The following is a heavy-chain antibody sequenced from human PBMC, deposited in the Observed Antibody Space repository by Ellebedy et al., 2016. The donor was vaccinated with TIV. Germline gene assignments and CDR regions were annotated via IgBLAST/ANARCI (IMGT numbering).Heavy chain of an antibody. CDR3: ARDRRGLGV. Sequence: PGGSLRLSCAASGFTFSDFGMHWVRQAPGKGLEWVTFIQYDGTNKYYTDSVKGRFTISRDNSKNTLYLHMNDLRVEDTAVYYCARDRRGLGVWGQGTTVTVSS. CDR2: IQYDGTNK. CDR1: GFTFSDFG. J-gene: IGHJ6*02. V-gene: IGHV3-30*02.